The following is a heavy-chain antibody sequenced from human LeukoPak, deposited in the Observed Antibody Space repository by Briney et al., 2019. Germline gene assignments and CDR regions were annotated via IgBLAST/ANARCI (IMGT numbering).Heavy chain of an antibody. CDR3: ARGIDDYGDLRLDY. CDR1: GFTFDDYA. J-gene: IGHJ4*02. CDR2: ISSSSSYI. Sequence: PGRSLRLSCAASGFTFDDYAMHWVRQGPGKGLEWVSSISSSSSYIYYADSVKGRFTISRDNAKNPLYLQMNSLRAEDTAVYYCARGIDDYGDLRLDYWGQGTLVTVSS. V-gene: IGHV3-21*01. D-gene: IGHD4-17*01.